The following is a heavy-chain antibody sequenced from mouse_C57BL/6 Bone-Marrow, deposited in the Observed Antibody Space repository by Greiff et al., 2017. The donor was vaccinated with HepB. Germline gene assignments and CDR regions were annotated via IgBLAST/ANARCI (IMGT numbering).Heavy chain of an antibody. CDR1: GFNIKDDY. V-gene: IGHV14-4*01. D-gene: IGHD3-2*01. J-gene: IGHJ2*01. CDR2: IDPENGDT. CDR3: TTADKLFDY. Sequence: EVKLVESGAELVRPGASVKLSCTASGFNIKDDYMHWVKQRPEQGLEWIGWIDPENGDTEYASKFQGKATITADTSSNTAYLQLSSLTSEDTAVYYCTTADKLFDYWGQGTTLTVSS.